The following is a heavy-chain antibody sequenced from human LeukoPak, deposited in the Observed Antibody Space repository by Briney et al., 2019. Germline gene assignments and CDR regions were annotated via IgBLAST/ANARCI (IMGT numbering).Heavy chain of an antibody. V-gene: IGHV3-30*02. CDR3: ARDGSGRVPEMSAPDY. Sequence: GGSLRLSCAASGFTFSSYGMHWVRQAPGKGLEWVAYIRYDGSNKHYADSVKGRFTISRDNAKNSLYLQMNSLRAEDTAVYYCARDGSGRVPEMSAPDYWGQGTLVTVSS. J-gene: IGHJ4*02. D-gene: IGHD3-10*01. CDR1: GFTFSSYG. CDR2: IRYDGSNK.